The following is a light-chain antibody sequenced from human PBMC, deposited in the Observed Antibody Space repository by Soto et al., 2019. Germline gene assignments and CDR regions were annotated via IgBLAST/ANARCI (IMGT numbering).Light chain of an antibody. CDR1: SSNIGSNT. CDR2: SNT. J-gene: IGLJ1*01. CDR3: AAWDDSLNGHV. Sequence: QSLLTQPPSASGTPGQSVTISCSGSSSNIGSNTVNWYQQLPGTAPKLLIYSNTQRPSGVPDRFSGSKSGTSASLAISGLQSEDEADYYCAAWDDSLNGHVFGTGTRVTV. V-gene: IGLV1-44*01.